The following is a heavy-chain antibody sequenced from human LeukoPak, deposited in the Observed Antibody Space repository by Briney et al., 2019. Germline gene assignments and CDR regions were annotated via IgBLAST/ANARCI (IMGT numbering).Heavy chain of an antibody. J-gene: IGHJ4*02. CDR2: IIPIFGTA. CDR3: QAGDRYYFDY. D-gene: IGHD3-16*01. Sequence: SVKVSCKASGGTFSSYAISWVRQAPGQGLEWMGGIIPIFGTANYAQKFQGRVTITADESTSTAYMELNSLRSEDTAVYYCQAGDRYYFDYWGQGTLVTVSS. CDR1: GGTFSSYA. V-gene: IGHV1-69*13.